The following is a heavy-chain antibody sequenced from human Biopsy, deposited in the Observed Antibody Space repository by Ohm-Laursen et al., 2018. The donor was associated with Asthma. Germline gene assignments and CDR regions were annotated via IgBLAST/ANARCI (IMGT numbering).Heavy chain of an antibody. CDR1: GGTFNTYV. CDR2: INSVFGTT. J-gene: IGHJ4*02. CDR3: ARKAGSCISRTCYSLDF. D-gene: IGHD2-2*01. V-gene: IGHV1-69*13. Sequence: GASVKVSCKPLGGTFNTYVIGWVRQAPGQGLEWMGGINSVFGTTTYPQKFQDRVTITVDDSTSTVYMELSSLRSEDTAVYYCARKAGSCISRTCYSLDFWGQGTLVTVSS.